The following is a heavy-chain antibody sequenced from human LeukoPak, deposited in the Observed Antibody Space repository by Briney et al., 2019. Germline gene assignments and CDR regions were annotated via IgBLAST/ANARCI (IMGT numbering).Heavy chain of an antibody. CDR1: Y. CDR3: AGRIVGATAAYLYYFDY. J-gene: IGHJ4*02. CDR2: IYYSGST. D-gene: IGHD1-26*01. Sequence: YWSWXXXPPGKGLXXIXYIYYSGSTNYNPSLKSRVTISVDTSKNQFSLKLSSVTAADTAVYYCAGRIVGATAAYLYYFDYWGQGTLVTVSS. V-gene: IGHV4-59*08.